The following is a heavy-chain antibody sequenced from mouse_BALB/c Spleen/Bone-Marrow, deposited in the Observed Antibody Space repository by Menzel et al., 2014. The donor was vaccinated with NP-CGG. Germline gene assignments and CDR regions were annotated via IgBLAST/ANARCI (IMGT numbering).Heavy chain of an antibody. V-gene: IGHV1S135*01. CDR1: GYAFTSYN. J-gene: IGHJ4*01. CDR2: IDPYNGGT. Sequence: EVQLQESGPELVKPGASVKVSCKASGYAFTSYNMYWVKQSHGKSLEWIGYIDPYNGGTSQNQKFKGKATLTVDKSSSTAYMHLSSLTSEDSAVYYCARDWDYYAMDYWGQGTSGTGSS. CDR3: ARDWDYYAMDY. D-gene: IGHD4-1*01.